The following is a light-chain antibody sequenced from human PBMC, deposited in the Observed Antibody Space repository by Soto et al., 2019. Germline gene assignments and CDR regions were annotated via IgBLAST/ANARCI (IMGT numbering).Light chain of an antibody. CDR3: SSYTTTYSRV. CDR1: SNDVGAYNY. J-gene: IGLJ3*02. CDR2: EVS. Sequence: QSALTQPSSVTGSAGQSITISCTGSSNDVGAYNYVSWYQQHPGKAPKLMIYEVSNRPSGVSNRFSGSKSGNTASLTISGLQAEDEADYYCSSYTTTYSRVFGGGTKLTVL. V-gene: IGLV2-14*01.